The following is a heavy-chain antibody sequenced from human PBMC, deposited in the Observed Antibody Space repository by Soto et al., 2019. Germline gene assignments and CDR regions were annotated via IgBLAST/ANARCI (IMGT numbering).Heavy chain of an antibody. J-gene: IGHJ6*02. Sequence: SGTLSLTCTVSGGSISSGGYYWIWISQHPGKGLVWIGYIYYSGSTYYNPSLKSRVTISVDTSKNQFSLKLSSVTVADTAVYYCARAGSTRVRGVIIRSFGMDVWGQGTTVTVSS. D-gene: IGHD3-10*01. CDR1: GGSISSGGYY. CDR2: IYYSGST. V-gene: IGHV4-31*03. CDR3: ARAGSTRVRGVIIRSFGMDV.